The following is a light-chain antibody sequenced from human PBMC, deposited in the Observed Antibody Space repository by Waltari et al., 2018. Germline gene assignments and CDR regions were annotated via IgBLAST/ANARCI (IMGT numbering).Light chain of an antibody. CDR1: SSDIGGFNF. Sequence: QSALPQPASVSGSPGQSLTISCTGTSSDIGGFNFVSWYQQHPGEVPKLMIYDVNKRPSGVSSRFSASKSGNTASLTISGLQAEDEADYYCSSFTSINTLIFGGGTKLTVL. V-gene: IGLV2-14*01. CDR3: SSFTSINTLI. J-gene: IGLJ2*01. CDR2: DVN.